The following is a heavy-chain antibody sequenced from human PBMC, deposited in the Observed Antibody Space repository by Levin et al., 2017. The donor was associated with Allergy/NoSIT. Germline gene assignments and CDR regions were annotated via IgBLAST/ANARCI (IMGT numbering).Heavy chain of an antibody. D-gene: IGHD6-13*01. Sequence: PLASVKVSCKASGYDFRSYAMNWVRQAPGQGLEWMGWINTNTGNPTYARGFTGRFVFSLDTSASTAYLQIDSLTAEDTAVYYCARALSGSWYDWFDPWGQGTLVTVSS. CDR1: GYDFRSYA. CDR3: ARALSGSWYDWFDP. CDR2: INTNTGNP. V-gene: IGHV7-4-1*01. J-gene: IGHJ5*02.